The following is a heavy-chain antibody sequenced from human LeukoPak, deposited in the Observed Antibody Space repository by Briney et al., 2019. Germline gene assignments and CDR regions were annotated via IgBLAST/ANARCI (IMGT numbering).Heavy chain of an antibody. Sequence: ASVKVSCKASGYTFTDYALHWVRQAPGQSLEWMGWITTGRGETRYSQDFQRRITLTRDKSANTVYMDLSDLTSEDTAVYYCARQSGSYWTLDYWGQGTLVTVSS. CDR1: GYTFTDYA. V-gene: IGHV1-3*03. CDR2: ITTGRGET. CDR3: ARQSGSYWTLDY. D-gene: IGHD1-26*01. J-gene: IGHJ4*02.